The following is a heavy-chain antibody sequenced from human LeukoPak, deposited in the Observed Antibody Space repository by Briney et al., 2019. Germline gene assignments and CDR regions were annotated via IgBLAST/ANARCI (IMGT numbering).Heavy chain of an antibody. D-gene: IGHD1-26*01. J-gene: IGHJ4*02. V-gene: IGHV4-59*08. CDR1: GGSISNYH. CDR3: ARHLYSGDSSFDY. Sequence: PSETLSLTCTVSGGSISNYHWSWIRQPPGKGPEWIGYIHYSGTTNCNPSLKSRVTMSVGTSKNQFSLKLSSVTAADTAVYYCARHLYSGDSSFDYWGQGTLVTVSS. CDR2: IHYSGTT.